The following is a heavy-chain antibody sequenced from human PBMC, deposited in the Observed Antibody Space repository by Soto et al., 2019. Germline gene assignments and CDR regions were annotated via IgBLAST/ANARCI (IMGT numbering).Heavy chain of an antibody. D-gene: IGHD6-19*01. V-gene: IGHV4-61*08. J-gene: IGHJ6*02. CDR3: ARDRPRTIYNSDHYNYGMDV. CDR1: GGSVSSGDFY. Sequence: PSETLSLTCTVSGGSVSSGDFYWSWIRQPPGKGLEWIGYIYYNGSTNYNPSLKSRVTISSDTSKNQFSLRLFSVTAADTAVYYCARDRPRTIYNSDHYNYGMDVWGQGTTVTVSS. CDR2: IYYNGST.